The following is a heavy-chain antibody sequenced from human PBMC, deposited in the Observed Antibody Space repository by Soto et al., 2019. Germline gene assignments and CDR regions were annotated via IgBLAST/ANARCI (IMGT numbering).Heavy chain of an antibody. J-gene: IGHJ5*02. D-gene: IGHD2-8*01. V-gene: IGHV3-23*01. CDR3: AKDIVIMVYAIPGGDWFDP. CDR2: ISGSVGST. CDR1: GFTFSSYA. Sequence: GGSLRLSCAASGFTFSSYAMSWVRQAPGKGLEWVSAISGSVGSTYYADSVKGRFTISRDNSKNTLYLQMNSLRAEDTAVYYCAKDIVIMVYAIPGGDWFDPWGQGTLVTVSS.